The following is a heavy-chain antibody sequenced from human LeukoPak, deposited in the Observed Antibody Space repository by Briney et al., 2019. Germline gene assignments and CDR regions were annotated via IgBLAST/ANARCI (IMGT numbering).Heavy chain of an antibody. V-gene: IGHV1-8*01. CDR1: GYTFTNYN. CDR2: MNPNSGNT. D-gene: IGHD5-12*01. Sequence: ASVKVSCKASGYTFTNYNINWVRQATGQGLEWMGWMNPNSGNTGYAQKFQGRVTMTRNTSISTAYMELSTLRSEDTAMYYCARAASVATDEDWGQGTLVTVSS. CDR3: ARAASVATDED. J-gene: IGHJ4*02.